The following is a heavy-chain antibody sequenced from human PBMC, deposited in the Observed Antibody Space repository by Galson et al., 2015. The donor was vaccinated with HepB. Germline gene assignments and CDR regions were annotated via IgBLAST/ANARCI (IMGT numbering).Heavy chain of an antibody. CDR2: INTNTWNP. D-gene: IGHD6-19*01. CDR3: AREGGGWYGDDAFDI. CDR1: GYTFTSYA. J-gene: IGHJ3*02. V-gene: IGHV7-4-1*02. Sequence: SVKVSCKASGYTFTSYAMNWVRQAPGQVLEWMGWINTNTWNPTYAQGFTGRFVFSLDTSVSTAYLQISSLKSEDTAVYYCAREGGGWYGDDAFDIWGQGTMVTASS.